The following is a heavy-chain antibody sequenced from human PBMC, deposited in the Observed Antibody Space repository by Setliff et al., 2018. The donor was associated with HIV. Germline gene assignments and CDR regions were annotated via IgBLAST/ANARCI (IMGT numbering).Heavy chain of an antibody. CDR1: GESFSKYY. CDR2: INHSGNT. Sequence: NPSETLSLTCGVFGESFSKYYWNWFRQPPGRGLEWIGEINHSGNTNYNSSLKSRVTMSVDTSKNQFSLEMRSLTAADTAVYYCARDQRLPGVQPPYWYFDLWGRGTLVTVSS. CDR3: ARDQRLPGVQPPYWYFDL. J-gene: IGHJ2*01. V-gene: IGHV4-34*01. D-gene: IGHD2-2*01.